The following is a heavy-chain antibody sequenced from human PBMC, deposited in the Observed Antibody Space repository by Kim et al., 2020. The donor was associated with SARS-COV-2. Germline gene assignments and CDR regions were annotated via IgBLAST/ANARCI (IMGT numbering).Heavy chain of an antibody. J-gene: IGHJ4*02. D-gene: IGHD6-13*01. Sequence: ADSVKGRFTISRDNSKNTLFLQRNSLRVEDTAVYYCAKMATADGSYYFDYWGQGTLVTVSS. V-gene: IGHV3-23*01. CDR3: AKMATADGSYYFDY.